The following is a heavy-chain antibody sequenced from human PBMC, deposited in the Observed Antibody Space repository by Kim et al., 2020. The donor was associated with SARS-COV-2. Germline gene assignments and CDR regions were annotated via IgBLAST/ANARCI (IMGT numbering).Heavy chain of an antibody. D-gene: IGHD3-9*01. CDR3: ASNPGHFDWSFDY. CDR1: GFIVDSKY. V-gene: IGHV3-53*01. Sequence: GGSLRLSCAASGFIVDSKYMAWVRQAPGKGLEWVSLIYSGGTTDYTDSVKGRFSIDRDISRNTVYLQMSGLRVEDTAVYLCASNPGHFDWSFDYWGQGTL. CDR2: IYSGGTT. J-gene: IGHJ4*02.